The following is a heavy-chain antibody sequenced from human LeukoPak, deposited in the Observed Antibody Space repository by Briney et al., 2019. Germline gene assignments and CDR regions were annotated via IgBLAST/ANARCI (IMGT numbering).Heavy chain of an antibody. CDR3: ARDTMELPSGFDY. CDR2: ISSSSSTI. J-gene: IGHJ4*02. Sequence: GGSLRLSCAASGFTFSSYAMHWVRQAPGKGLEWVSYISSSSSTIYYADSVKGRFTISRDNAKNSLYLQMNSLRAEDTAVYYCARDTMELPSGFDYWGQGTLVTVSS. CDR1: GFTFSSYA. V-gene: IGHV3-48*04. D-gene: IGHD1-26*01.